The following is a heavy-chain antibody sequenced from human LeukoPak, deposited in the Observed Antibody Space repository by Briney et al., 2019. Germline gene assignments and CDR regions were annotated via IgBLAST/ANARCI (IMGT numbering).Heavy chain of an antibody. CDR1: GGTFSSYA. Sequence: SVKVSCKASGGTFSSYAISWVRQAPGQGLEWMGRIIPILGIANYAQKFQGRVTITADKSTSTAYMELSSLRSEDTAVYYCASYLRTDMAGGFQHWGQGTLVTVSS. CDR2: IIPILGIA. CDR3: ASYLRTDMAGGFQH. J-gene: IGHJ1*01. D-gene: IGHD3-9*01. V-gene: IGHV1-69*04.